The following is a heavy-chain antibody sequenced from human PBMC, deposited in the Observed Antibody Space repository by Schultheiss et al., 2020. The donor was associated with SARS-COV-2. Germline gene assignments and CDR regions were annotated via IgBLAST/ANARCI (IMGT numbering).Heavy chain of an antibody. CDR3: ARRGYYDSSGYFGY. CDR1: GGSISSYY. V-gene: IGHV4-59*08. Sequence: SQTLSLTCTVSGGSISSYYWSWIRQPPGKGLEWIGYLYYSGSTNYNPSLKSRVTISVDTSKNQFSLKLSSVTAADTAVYYCARRGYYDSSGYFGYWGQGTLVTVSS. CDR2: LYYSGST. J-gene: IGHJ4*02. D-gene: IGHD3-22*01.